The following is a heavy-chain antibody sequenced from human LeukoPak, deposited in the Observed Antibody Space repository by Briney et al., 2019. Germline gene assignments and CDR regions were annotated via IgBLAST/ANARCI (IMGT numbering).Heavy chain of an antibody. CDR3: AKDGSYRSDDAFDI. D-gene: IGHD1-26*01. Sequence: PGGSLRLSCVASGFTFSSYAMTWFRQAPGKGLEWVSSFSGGDGSPYHADSVKGRFTISRDNSKNTLYLQMNSLRAEDTAVYYCAKDGSYRSDDAFDIWGQGTMVTVSS. CDR1: GFTFSSYA. V-gene: IGHV3-23*01. CDR2: FSGGDGSP. J-gene: IGHJ3*02.